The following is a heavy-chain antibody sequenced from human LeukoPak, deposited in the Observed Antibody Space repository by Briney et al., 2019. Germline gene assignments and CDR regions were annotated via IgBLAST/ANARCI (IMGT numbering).Heavy chain of an antibody. CDR3: AGSYYNVFDY. V-gene: IGHV3-33*01. Sequence: PGRCLRLSCAASGFTFSNYGMHWVRQAPGKGLEWVALIWYDGSNKYYADSVKGRFTISRDNSKNTLYLQMNSLRAEDTAVYYCAGSYYNVFDYWGQGTLVTVSS. D-gene: IGHD3-10*01. CDR1: GFTFSNYG. J-gene: IGHJ4*02. CDR2: IWYDGSNK.